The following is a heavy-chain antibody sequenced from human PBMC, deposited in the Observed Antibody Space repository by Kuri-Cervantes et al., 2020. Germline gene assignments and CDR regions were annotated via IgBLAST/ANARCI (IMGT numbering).Heavy chain of an antibody. CDR1: GFTFSSYN. J-gene: IGHJ4*02. V-gene: IGHV3-21*03. Sequence: GGSLRLSCAASGFTFSSYNVNWVRQTPGKGLEWVSSISSSGSYIYYADSVKGRFTVSRDNANNSLYLQMNSLRGEDTAVYYCARDGRNYYDSSGVAGFDYWGQGTLVTVSS. CDR2: ISSSGSYI. D-gene: IGHD3-22*01. CDR3: ARDGRNYYDSSGVAGFDY.